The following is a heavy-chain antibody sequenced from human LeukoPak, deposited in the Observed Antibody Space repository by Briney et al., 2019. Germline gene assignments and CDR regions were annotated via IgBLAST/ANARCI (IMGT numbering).Heavy chain of an antibody. CDR2: ISGSGGST. D-gene: IGHD4-17*01. V-gene: IGHV3-23*01. Sequence: GGSLRLSCAASGFTFSSYGMSWVRQAPGKGLEWVSAISGSGGSTYYADSVKGRFTISRDNSKNTLYLQMNSLRAEGTAVYYCAKDRSWSVTRLFDYWGQGTLVTVSS. CDR3: AKDRSWSVTRLFDY. J-gene: IGHJ4*02. CDR1: GFTFSSYG.